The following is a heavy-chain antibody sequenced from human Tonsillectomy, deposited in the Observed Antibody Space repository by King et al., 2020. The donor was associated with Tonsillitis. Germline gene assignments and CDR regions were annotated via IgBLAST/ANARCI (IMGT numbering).Heavy chain of an antibody. V-gene: IGHV4-34*01. Sequence: VQLQQWGAGLLKPSETLSLTCAVYGGSFSGYYWSWTRQPPGKGLEWIGEINHTGSTNYNPSLKSRVTMSVDTSKNQFSLNLSSVTAADTAVYYCARGGSGWAKDFWGQGTLVTVSS. J-gene: IGHJ4*02. D-gene: IGHD6-19*01. CDR3: ARGGSGWAKDF. CDR1: GGSFSGYY. CDR2: INHTGST.